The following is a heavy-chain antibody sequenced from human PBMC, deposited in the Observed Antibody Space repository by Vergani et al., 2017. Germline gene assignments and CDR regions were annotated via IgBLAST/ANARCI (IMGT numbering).Heavy chain of an antibody. J-gene: IGHJ4*02. CDR3: ARWTMVRGVIITGLDY. CDR2: IYHSGST. D-gene: IGHD3-10*01. CDR1: GYSISSGYY. V-gene: IGHV4-38-2*01. Sequence: QVQLPESGPGLVKPSETLSLTCAVSGYSISSGYYWGWIRQPPGKGLEWIGSIYHSGSTYYNPSLKSRVTISVDTSKNQFSLKLSSVTAADTAVYYCARWTMVRGVIITGLDYWGQGTLVTVSS.